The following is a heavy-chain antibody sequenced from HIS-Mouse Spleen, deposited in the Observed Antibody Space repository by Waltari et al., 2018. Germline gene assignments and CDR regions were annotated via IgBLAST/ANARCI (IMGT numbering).Heavy chain of an antibody. D-gene: IGHD5-12*01. Sequence: QVQLVESGGGVVQPGRSLSFSCAASGFTFSSYGIHWVRQAPGKGLEWVAVIWYDGSNKYYADSVKGRFTISRDNSKNTLYLQMNSLRAEDTAVYYCAKDLARKDSGYDAFDIWGQGTMVTVSS. CDR3: AKDLARKDSGYDAFDI. CDR2: IWYDGSNK. CDR1: GFTFSSYG. V-gene: IGHV3-33*06. J-gene: IGHJ3*02.